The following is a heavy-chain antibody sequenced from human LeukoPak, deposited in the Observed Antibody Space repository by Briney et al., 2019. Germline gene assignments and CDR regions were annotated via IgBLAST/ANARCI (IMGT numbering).Heavy chain of an antibody. Sequence: GGSLRLSCAASGFTFSSYSMNWVRQAPGKGLEWVSSISSSSSYIYYADSVKGRFTISRDNAKNSLYLQMNSLRAEDTAVYYCARSYYDSSGHYVKDDAFDIWGQGTMVTVSS. CDR3: ARSYYDSSGHYVKDDAFDI. CDR2: ISSSSSYI. V-gene: IGHV3-21*01. D-gene: IGHD3-22*01. J-gene: IGHJ3*02. CDR1: GFTFSSYS.